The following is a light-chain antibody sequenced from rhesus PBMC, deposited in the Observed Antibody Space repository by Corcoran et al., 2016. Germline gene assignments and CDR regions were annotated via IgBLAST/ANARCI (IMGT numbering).Light chain of an antibody. CDR1: QSLLHSGGKTY. CDR3: MQGIQVPFT. Sequence: DIVMTQTPLSLPVIPGEPAAISCRSSQSLLHSGGKTYLDWYLQKPGQSPQLLIYDVSNRASGVPGRFSGRGSGTDFTLKISRVEAEDVGIYYCMQGIQVPFTFGPGTKLEIK. J-gene: IGKJ3*01. V-gene: IGKV2-90*01. CDR2: DVS.